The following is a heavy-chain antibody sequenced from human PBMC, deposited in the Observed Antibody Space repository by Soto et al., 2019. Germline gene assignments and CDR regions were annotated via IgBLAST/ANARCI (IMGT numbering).Heavy chain of an antibody. J-gene: IGHJ4*02. Sequence: EVQLLESGGGLVQPGGSLRLSCAASGFTFSSYAVSWVRQAPGMGLEWVSAISGSGSNTYYTDSVKGRFTISRDNSKNTLYLQLNSLRAEDTAVYYWFEDIASMAARRVAGYSTSWYHEYWGQGTLVTVSS. CDR2: ISGSGSNT. V-gene: IGHV3-23*01. CDR1: GFTFSSYA. D-gene: IGHD6-13*01. CDR3: FEDIASMAARRVAGYSTSWYHEY.